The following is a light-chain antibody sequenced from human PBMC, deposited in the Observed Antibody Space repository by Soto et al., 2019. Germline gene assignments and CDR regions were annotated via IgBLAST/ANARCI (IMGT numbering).Light chain of an antibody. Sequence: QSVLTQPPSASGSPGQSVTISCTGTSSDVGDYNYVSWYQHHPGKAPKLMIYEVSKRPSGVPDRFSGSKSDNTASLTVSGLQAEDEADYYCSSYAGSNNFRVFGGGTKLTVL. CDR3: SSYAGSNNFRV. V-gene: IGLV2-8*01. CDR1: SSDVGDYNY. J-gene: IGLJ2*01. CDR2: EVS.